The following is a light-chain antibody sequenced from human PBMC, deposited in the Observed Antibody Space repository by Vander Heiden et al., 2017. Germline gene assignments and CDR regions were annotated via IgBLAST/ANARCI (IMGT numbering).Light chain of an antibody. CDR3: QQSDLNPPT. CDR2: GAS. Sequence: DIHMTHSPSSLSASVGDRVTITCRASQSITTSLNWYQHKPGKAPKLLIYGASTLQSEVPSRFGGSGSGTDFTLTISSLQPEDFATYYCQQSDLNPPTFGEGTKVEV. CDR1: QSITTS. V-gene: IGKV1-39*01. J-gene: IGKJ1*01.